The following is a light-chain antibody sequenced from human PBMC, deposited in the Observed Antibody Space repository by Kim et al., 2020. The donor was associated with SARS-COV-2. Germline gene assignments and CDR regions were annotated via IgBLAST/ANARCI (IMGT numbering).Light chain of an antibody. V-gene: IGKV3-15*01. J-gene: IGKJ4*01. CDR3: QQYNKWPRT. CDR2: DAS. Sequence: VSPGERATLSCRASQGMGSNLVWYQQKPGQAPRLLIYDASTRAPVIPARFSGSGSGTDFTLTISSLQSEDFAVYYCQQYNKWPRTFGGGTKVDIK. CDR1: QGMGSN.